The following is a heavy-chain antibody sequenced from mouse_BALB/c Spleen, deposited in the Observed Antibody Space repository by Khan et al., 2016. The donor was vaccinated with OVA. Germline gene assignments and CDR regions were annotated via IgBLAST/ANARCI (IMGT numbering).Heavy chain of an antibody. V-gene: IGHV1-26*01. CDR2: VNPNTDNI. CDR3: AGGYDFFAS. J-gene: IGHJ3*01. Sequence: EVQLQQSGPDLVKPGASVKISCKASGYSFTLYYMSWVKQSPGKSLEWIGRVNPNTDNINYNQEFKGKAILTVDKSSNTAYMELRSLTSEDSAVYFCAGGYDFFASGGQGTLVPVSA. CDR1: GYSFTLYY. D-gene: IGHD2-14*01.